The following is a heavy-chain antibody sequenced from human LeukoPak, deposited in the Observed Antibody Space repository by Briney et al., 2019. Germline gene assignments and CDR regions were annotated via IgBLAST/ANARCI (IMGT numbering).Heavy chain of an antibody. Sequence: GGSLRLSCAASGFTFSSYWMSWVRQAPGKGLEWLANIKQDGSEKYYVDSVKGRFTISRDNAKNSLYLQMNSLRADDTAVYYCARDGCSGASCYSGNHWGQGTLVTVSS. J-gene: IGHJ5*02. V-gene: IGHV3-7*01. CDR3: ARDGCSGASCYSGNH. D-gene: IGHD2-15*01. CDR2: IKQDGSEK. CDR1: GFTFSSYW.